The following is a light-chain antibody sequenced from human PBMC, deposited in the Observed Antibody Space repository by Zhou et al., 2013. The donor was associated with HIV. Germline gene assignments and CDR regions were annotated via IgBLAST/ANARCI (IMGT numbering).Light chain of an antibody. J-gene: IGKJ3*01. CDR1: QNLVHNSGYYY. V-gene: IGKV2-28*01. Sequence: DIVMTQSPVSQPVTPGEPASISCKSSQNLVHNSGYYYLDWYLQRPGQSPQLLIYLGSNRASGVPDRFSGSGSGTDFTLKISRVEAEDVGVYYCMQALQTLRFTFGPGTKVDIK. CDR2: LGS. CDR3: MQALQTLRFT.